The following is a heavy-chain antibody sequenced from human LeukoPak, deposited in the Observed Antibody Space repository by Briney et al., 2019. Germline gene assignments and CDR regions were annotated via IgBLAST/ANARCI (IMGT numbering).Heavy chain of an antibody. V-gene: IGHV3-33*01. CDR3: ARASVVGATDY. D-gene: IGHD1-26*01. J-gene: IGHJ4*02. CDR1: GFTFSSYG. Sequence: GRSLRLSCAASGFTFSSYGMHWVRQAPGKGLEWVAVIWYDGSNKYYADSVKGRFTISRDNFKNTLYLQMNSLRAEDTAVYYCARASVVGATDYWGQGTPVTVSS. CDR2: IWYDGSNK.